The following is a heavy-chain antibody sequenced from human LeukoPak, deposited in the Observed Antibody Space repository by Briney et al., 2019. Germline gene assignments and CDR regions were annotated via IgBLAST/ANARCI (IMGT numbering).Heavy chain of an antibody. CDR3: AKDLPAAATGLHY. CDR2: ISWNSGSI. Sequence: GGSLRLSCAASGFTFDDYAMHWVRQAPGKGLEWVSGISWNSGSIDYADSVKGRFTISRDNAKKSLYLQMNSLRAEDTALYYCAKDLPAAATGLHYWGQGTLVTVSS. D-gene: IGHD6-13*01. V-gene: IGHV3-9*01. J-gene: IGHJ4*02. CDR1: GFTFDDYA.